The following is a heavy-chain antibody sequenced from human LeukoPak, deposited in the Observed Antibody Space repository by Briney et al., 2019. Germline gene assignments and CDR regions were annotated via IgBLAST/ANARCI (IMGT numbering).Heavy chain of an antibody. V-gene: IGHV3-30-3*01. J-gene: IGHJ3*02. CDR3: ARTYDTSGLFYAFDT. CDR1: GFTFSTYA. CDR2: ISYDGSNK. D-gene: IGHD3-22*01. Sequence: GRSLRLSCAASGFTFSTYAMHWVRQAPGKGLEWVAVISYDGSNKYYADSVKGRFTVSRDNSENTLYLQMNSLRAEDTAVYYCARTYDTSGLFYAFDTWGQGTMITVSS.